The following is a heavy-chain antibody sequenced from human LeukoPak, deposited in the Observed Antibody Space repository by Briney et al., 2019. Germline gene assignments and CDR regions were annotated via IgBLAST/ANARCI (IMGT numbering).Heavy chain of an antibody. J-gene: IGHJ6*02. CDR2: INHTGST. Sequence: SETLSLTCAVYGGSFSGYYWSWIRQPPGKGLEWIGEINHTGSTNYNPSLKSRVTISVDTSKNQFSLKLSSVTAAGTAVYYCPRSSSRGYYYYYGMDVWGQGTTVTVSS. D-gene: IGHD6-13*01. V-gene: IGHV4-34*01. CDR1: GGSFSGYY. CDR3: PRSSSRGYYYYYGMDV.